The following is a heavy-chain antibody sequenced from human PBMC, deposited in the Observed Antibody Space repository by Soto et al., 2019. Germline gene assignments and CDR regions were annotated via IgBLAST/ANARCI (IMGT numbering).Heavy chain of an antibody. CDR2: IKQDGGQT. Sequence: QSGGSLRLSCAASGLTFDSYWMTWVRQAPGKGLEWVAHIKQDGGQTYYVDSVKGRFTISRDNAKTSLYLQMNSLRAEDTSVYFCARGGNGYENWPPYYYYGMDVWGQGTTVTVSS. V-gene: IGHV3-7*01. CDR1: GLTFDSYW. D-gene: IGHD5-12*01. CDR3: ARGGNGYENWPPYYYYGMDV. J-gene: IGHJ6*02.